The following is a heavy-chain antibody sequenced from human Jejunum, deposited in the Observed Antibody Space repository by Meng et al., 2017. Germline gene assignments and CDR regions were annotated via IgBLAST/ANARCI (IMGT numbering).Heavy chain of an antibody. J-gene: IGHJ5*02. CDR3: MFEMSTTAP. Sequence: GESLKISCAVSGFTFGNAWMHWVRQAPGKGLVWVSRIKSDGSDAGYADSVKGRFTISRDNAKNTLYLQMNSLRDEDTAVYYCMFEMSTTAPWGQGTLVTVSS. CDR1: GFTFGNAW. D-gene: IGHD5-24*01. CDR2: IKSDGSDA. V-gene: IGHV3-74*01.